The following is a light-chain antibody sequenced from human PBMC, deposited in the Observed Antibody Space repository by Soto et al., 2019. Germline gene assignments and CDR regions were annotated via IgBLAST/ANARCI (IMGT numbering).Light chain of an antibody. CDR1: QSVSSN. CDR3: QQYNNWPQT. J-gene: IGKJ1*01. V-gene: IGKV3-15*01. Sequence: EIVMTQSPATLSVSPGERATLSCRASQSVSSNLAWYQQKPGQAPRLLIYGASTRATSIPARFSGSGSGTEFTLTISSLHSEDFAVYYCQQYNNWPQTFGQGTKVEIK. CDR2: GAS.